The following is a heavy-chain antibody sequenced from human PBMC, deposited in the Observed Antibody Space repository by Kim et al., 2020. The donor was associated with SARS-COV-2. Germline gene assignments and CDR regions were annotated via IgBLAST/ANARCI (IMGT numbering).Heavy chain of an antibody. CDR3: ATSQGGQGRDYFDY. CDR2: ISTSGLTI. J-gene: IGHJ4*02. CDR1: AFIFSDYY. V-gene: IGHV3-11*04. Sequence: GGSLRLSCAASAFIFSDYYMSWIRQAPGKGLEWISYISTSGLTIYYADSVKGRFTISRDKAKNSLYLQMNSLRAEDTAVYYCATSQGGQGRDYFDYWGQGTLVTVSS. D-gene: IGHD3-10*01.